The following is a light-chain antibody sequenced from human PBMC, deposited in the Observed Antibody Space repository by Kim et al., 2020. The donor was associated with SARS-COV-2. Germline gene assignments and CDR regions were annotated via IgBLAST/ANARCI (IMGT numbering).Light chain of an antibody. V-gene: IGLV3-19*01. J-gene: IGLJ2*01. CDR2: GNQ. CDR3: SSRDSDFKYWL. CDR1: LFRSSS. Sequence: LGQTVTITRQLALFRSSSPIRSQQKPGQAPFIVISGNQTRPAGVPDRFSGSWSGNTASLFITARQADDDEDYYCSSRDSDFKYWLFGGGTQLTVL.